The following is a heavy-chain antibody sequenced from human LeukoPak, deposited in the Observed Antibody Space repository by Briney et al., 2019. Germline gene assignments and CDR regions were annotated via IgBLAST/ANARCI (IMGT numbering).Heavy chain of an antibody. CDR3: ARDTRIYYDSSGYYYGGVYYYGMDV. Sequence: GGSLRLSCAASGFTVSSNYMSWVRQAPGKGLEWVSVIYSGGSTYYADSVKGRFTISRDNSKNTLYLQMNSLRAEDTAVYYCARDTRIYYDSSGYYYGGVYYYGMDVWGQGTTVTVSS. V-gene: IGHV3-66*02. CDR1: GFTVSSNY. CDR2: IYSGGST. D-gene: IGHD3-22*01. J-gene: IGHJ6*02.